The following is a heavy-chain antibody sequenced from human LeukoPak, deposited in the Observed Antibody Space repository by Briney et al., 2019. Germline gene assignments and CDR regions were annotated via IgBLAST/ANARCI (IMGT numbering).Heavy chain of an antibody. J-gene: IGHJ6*03. CDR1: GGSFSDYY. CDR2: ILDSGYST. Sequence: ETLSLTCAVYGGSFSDYYWGWIRQPPGKGLEWVSGILDSGYSTYYANSVKGRFTISRDNSNNTLYLQMNSLRAEDTAVYYCAKLGGHPLHNYYVGVWGKGTTVAVSS. D-gene: IGHD3-16*01. V-gene: IGHV3-23*01. CDR3: AKLGGHPLHNYYVGV.